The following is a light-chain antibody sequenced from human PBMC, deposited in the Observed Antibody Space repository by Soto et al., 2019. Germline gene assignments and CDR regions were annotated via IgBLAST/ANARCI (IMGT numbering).Light chain of an antibody. CDR1: TSNIGSNY. Sequence: QSVLTQPPSASGTPGQRVTISCSGTTSNIGSNYVYWYQQLPGTAPKLLIYSNNQRPSGVPDRFSGSKSGTSASLAISGLRSEDEADYYCATWDDSLSGGGEVFGAGTKLTVL. CDR3: ATWDDSLSGGGEV. CDR2: SNN. V-gene: IGLV1-47*01. J-gene: IGLJ3*02.